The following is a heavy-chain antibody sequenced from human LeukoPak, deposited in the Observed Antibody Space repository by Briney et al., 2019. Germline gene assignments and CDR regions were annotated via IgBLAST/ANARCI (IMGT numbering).Heavy chain of an antibody. CDR1: GFTFSSYA. J-gene: IGHJ4*02. Sequence: PGGSLRLSCAASGFTFSSYAMNWVRQAPGKGLEWVSSISGSGFTTYHADSVKGRFTISRDNSKNTLYLQMNSLRAEDTAVYYCAKSTLVGATRHWGQGTLVTVSS. V-gene: IGHV3-23*01. CDR2: ISGSGFTT. CDR3: AKSTLVGATRH. D-gene: IGHD1-26*01.